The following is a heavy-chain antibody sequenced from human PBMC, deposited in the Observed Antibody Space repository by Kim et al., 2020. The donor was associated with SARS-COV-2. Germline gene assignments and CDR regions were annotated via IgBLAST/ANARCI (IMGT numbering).Heavy chain of an antibody. CDR3: VKEEGCSGSAYKAWFDY. Sequence: SVKCRFSMYRDKSKNTLYLEMNSLRTEDTAVYYCVKEEGCSGSAYKAWFDYWGQGTLVTVSA. J-gene: IGHJ4*02. V-gene: IGHV3-30*02. D-gene: IGHD3-10*02.